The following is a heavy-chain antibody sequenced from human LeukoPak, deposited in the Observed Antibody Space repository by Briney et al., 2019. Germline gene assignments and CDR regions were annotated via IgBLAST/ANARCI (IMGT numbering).Heavy chain of an antibody. CDR2: IIPVLNIT. J-gene: IGHJ6*02. V-gene: IGHV1-69*04. D-gene: IGHD5-18*01. Sequence: SVKVSCKTSGGAFSSSAITWVRQAPGQGLEWMGRIIPVLNITSYAQKFQGRVTITADTSTSTVYMELSSLRSEETAVYYCARDQGLTAPPPYGLDVWGQGTTVIVSS. CDR1: GGAFSSSA. CDR3: ARDQGLTAPPPYGLDV.